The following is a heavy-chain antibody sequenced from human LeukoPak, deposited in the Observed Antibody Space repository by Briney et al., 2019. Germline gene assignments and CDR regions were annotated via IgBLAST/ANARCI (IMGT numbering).Heavy chain of an antibody. Sequence: PSETLSLTCAVYGGSFSGYYWSWIRQPPGKGLEGIGYIYYSGSTNYNPSLKSRVTMSVDTSKNQFSLRLNSVTAADTAQYYCARILNSGAGCYRYWGQGTLVTVSS. CDR3: ARILNSGAGCYRY. V-gene: IGHV4-59*08. CDR2: IYYSGST. CDR1: GGSFSGYY. D-gene: IGHD2-15*01. J-gene: IGHJ4*02.